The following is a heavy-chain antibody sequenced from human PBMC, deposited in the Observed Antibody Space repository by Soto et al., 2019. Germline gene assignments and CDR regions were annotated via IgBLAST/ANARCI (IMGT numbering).Heavy chain of an antibody. CDR1: GFTFSSYS. Sequence: GGSLRLSCAASGFTFSSYSMNWVRQAPGKGLEWVSYISSSSSTIYYADSVKGRFTISRDNAKNSLYLQMNSLRAEDTAVYYCARDEYGAIDYWGQGTLVTVSS. J-gene: IGHJ4*02. CDR3: ARDEYGAIDY. V-gene: IGHV3-48*01. CDR2: ISSSSSTI. D-gene: IGHD1-26*01.